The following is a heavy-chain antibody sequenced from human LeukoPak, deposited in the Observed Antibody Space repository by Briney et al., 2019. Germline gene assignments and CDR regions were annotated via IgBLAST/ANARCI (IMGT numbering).Heavy chain of an antibody. V-gene: IGHV1-2*02. D-gene: IGHD2-15*01. J-gene: IGHJ4*02. CDR2: INPNSGDT. CDR3: ARGYCSGGICYEYSDF. CDR1: GYTFTDYY. Sequence: ASVKVSCKASGYTFTDYYMHWVRQAPGQGLEWMGWINPNSGDTNYAQKFQGRVTTTRDTSISTAYMELSRLGSDDTAVYYCARGYCSGGICYEYSDFWGQGTLVTVSS.